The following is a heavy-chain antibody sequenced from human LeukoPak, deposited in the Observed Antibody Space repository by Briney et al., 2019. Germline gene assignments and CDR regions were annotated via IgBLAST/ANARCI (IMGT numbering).Heavy chain of an antibody. Sequence: ASVKLSYKASGYTFTGYYMHWGRQAPGQGLEWVGWINPNSGGTNYAQKFQGRVTMTRDTSISTAYMELSRLRSDDTAVYYCATSLYYYYYMDVWGKGTTVTVSS. V-gene: IGHV1-2*02. J-gene: IGHJ6*03. CDR1: GYTFTGYY. CDR2: INPNSGGT. CDR3: ATSLYYYYYMDV.